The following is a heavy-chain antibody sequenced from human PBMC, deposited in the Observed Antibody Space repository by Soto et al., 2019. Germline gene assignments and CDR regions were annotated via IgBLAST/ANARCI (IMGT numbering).Heavy chain of an antibody. CDR1: GGSISSYY. CDR2: IYDSGST. V-gene: IGHV4-59*01. J-gene: IGHJ4*02. Sequence: SETLSLTCTVSGGSISSYYWSWIRQPPGKGLEWIGYIYDSGSTNYNPSLQSRVTISVDTSKNQFSLKLSSVTAADTAVYYCARAPQRYSSSWYYFDYWCQGTLVTVSS. CDR3: ARAPQRYSSSWYYFDY. D-gene: IGHD6-13*01.